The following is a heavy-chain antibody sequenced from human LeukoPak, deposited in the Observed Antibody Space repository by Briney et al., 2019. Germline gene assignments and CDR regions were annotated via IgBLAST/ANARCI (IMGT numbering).Heavy chain of an antibody. CDR3: ARDLCGVPFDY. V-gene: IGHV1-18*01. J-gene: IGHJ4*02. D-gene: IGHD2-8*01. CDR1: GYTFINYG. CDR2: ISDYNNNK. Sequence: GASVKVSCKTSGYTFINYGITWLRQAPGQGLDWVGCISDYNNNKDYAHNLQGRVTMTTDTYTSTVYMELRGLTSDDTAVYYCARDLCGVPFDYWGQGTLVTVSS.